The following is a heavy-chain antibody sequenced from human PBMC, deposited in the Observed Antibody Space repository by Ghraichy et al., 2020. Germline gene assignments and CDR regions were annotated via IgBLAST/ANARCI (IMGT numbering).Heavy chain of an antibody. J-gene: IGHJ4*01. CDR2: ISSSGYI. CDR1: GVSIKSHH. Sequence: SQTLSLTCSVSGVSIKSHHWSWVHQSAGKGLAWIGRISSSGYINNNTSFKSRITVSFVTSNNQFSLRLNSVTATDTGVYYCVRESSNRSWHKFYFDLWGQGVLVAVSS. CDR3: VRESSNRSWHKFYFDL. D-gene: IGHD2-8*01. V-gene: IGHV4-4*07.